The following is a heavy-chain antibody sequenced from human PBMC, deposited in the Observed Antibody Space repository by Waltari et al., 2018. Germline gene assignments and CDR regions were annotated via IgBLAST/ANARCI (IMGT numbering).Heavy chain of an antibody. CDR3: AISGFSGGCSSGCYRF. CDR1: GFTFTRYW. V-gene: IGHV3-7*01. CDR2: IRQDGSEQ. Sequence: EVRLVASGGGLVQPGWSLRLSCAASGFTFTRYWLSGVRQAPVKGMEWVANIRQDGSEQDYVDSVKGRFSISRDNARNSLYLEVNSLRAEDTVVYYCAISGFSGGCSSGCYRFWGQGTLVTVSS. D-gene: IGHD6-19*01. J-gene: IGHJ4*02.